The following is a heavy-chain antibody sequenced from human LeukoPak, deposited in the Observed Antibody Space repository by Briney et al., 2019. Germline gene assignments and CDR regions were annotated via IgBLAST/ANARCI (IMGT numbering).Heavy chain of an antibody. CDR1: GGSISSYY. Sequence: SETLSLTCTVSGGSISSYYWSWIRQPPGKGPEWIAYISDIGSINYNPSLKSRVTISLDTSKNQFSLKLSSVTAADTAVYYCAGHHPRNTVDFWGQGTLVTVSS. CDR2: ISDIGSI. CDR3: AGHHPRNTVDF. V-gene: IGHV4-59*08. D-gene: IGHD2/OR15-2a*01. J-gene: IGHJ4*02.